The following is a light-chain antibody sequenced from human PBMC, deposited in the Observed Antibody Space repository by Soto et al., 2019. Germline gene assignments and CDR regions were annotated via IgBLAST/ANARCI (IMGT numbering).Light chain of an antibody. V-gene: IGKV3-20*01. J-gene: IGKJ1*01. CDR1: QSISSSN. CDR2: GAS. CDR3: HQYGRTPDWDRWT. Sequence: EIVLTQSPGTLSLSPGERATISCRASQSISSSNLAWYQQKPGRAPRLLLYGASNRAAGIPDRFSGSGSGTAFTLTISRLEAEDFVMYYCHQYGRTPDWDRWTFGQGTKVEVK.